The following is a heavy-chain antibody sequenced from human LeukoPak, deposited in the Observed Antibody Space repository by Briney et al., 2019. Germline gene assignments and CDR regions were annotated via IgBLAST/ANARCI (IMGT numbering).Heavy chain of an antibody. V-gene: IGHV4-61*09. D-gene: IGHD6-19*01. Sequence: SETLSLTCTVSGGSISSGSYYWSWIRQPAGKGLEWIGHIYTSGSTNYNPSLKSRVTISVDTSKNHFSLRLSSVTAADTAMYYCARGTLYSGWSYYFDYWGQGSQVTVSS. J-gene: IGHJ4*02. CDR1: GGSISSGSYY. CDR2: IYTSGST. CDR3: ARGTLYSGWSYYFDY.